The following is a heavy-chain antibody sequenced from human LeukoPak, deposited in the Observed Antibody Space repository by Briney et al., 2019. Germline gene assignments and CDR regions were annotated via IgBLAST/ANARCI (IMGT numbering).Heavy chain of an antibody. V-gene: IGHV3-66*01. CDR2: IYSGGST. D-gene: IGHD3-22*01. CDR3: ARDGTRYDSSGYADD. CDR1: GFTVSSNY. J-gene: IGHJ4*02. Sequence: TGGSLRLSCAASGFTVSSNYMSWVRQAPGKGLEWVSVIYSGGSTYYADSVKGRFTISRDNSKNTLYLQMNSLRAEDTAVYYCARDGTRYDSSGYADDWGQGTLVTASS.